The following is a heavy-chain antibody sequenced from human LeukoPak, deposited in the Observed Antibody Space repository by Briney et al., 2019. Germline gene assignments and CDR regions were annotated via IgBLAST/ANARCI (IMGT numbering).Heavy chain of an antibody. D-gene: IGHD3-10*01. Sequence: PTGGSLRLSCAASGFTFSDHHMDWVRQAPGKGLEWVGRTRNKANSYTTDYAASVKGRFTISRDDSKNSLYLQMNSLKTEDTAVYYCSRLYYYGSGSYFDYWGQGTLVTVSS. CDR3: SRLYYYGSGSYFDY. CDR2: TRNKANSYTT. J-gene: IGHJ4*02. V-gene: IGHV3-72*01. CDR1: GFTFSDHH.